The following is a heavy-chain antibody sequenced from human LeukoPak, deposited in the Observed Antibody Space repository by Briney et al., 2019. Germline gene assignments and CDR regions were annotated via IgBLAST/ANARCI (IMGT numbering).Heavy chain of an antibody. V-gene: IGHV3-30-3*01. CDR3: AKDLYYDSSGDNH. Sequence: GGSLRLSCAASGFTFSSYAMHWVRQAPGKGLEWVAVISYDGSNKYYADSVRGRFTISRDNSKNTLYLQMNSLRAEDTAVYYCAKDLYYDSSGDNHWGQGTLVTVSS. D-gene: IGHD3-22*01. CDR2: ISYDGSNK. CDR1: GFTFSSYA. J-gene: IGHJ4*02.